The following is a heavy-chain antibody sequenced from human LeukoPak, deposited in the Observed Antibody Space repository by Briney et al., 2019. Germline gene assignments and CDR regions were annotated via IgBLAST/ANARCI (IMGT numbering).Heavy chain of an antibody. CDR3: AREASRDGYTDAFDI. CDR2: IYSRVST. Sequence: GGSLRLSCAASGFTVSTNYMSWVRQAPGMGLEWVSVIYSRVSTKYADSVKGRFTISRDNSKHTLYLQMNSLRAEDTAVYYCAREASRDGYTDAFDIWGQGTMVTVSS. V-gene: IGHV3-53*01. CDR1: GFTVSTNY. D-gene: IGHD5-24*01. J-gene: IGHJ3*02.